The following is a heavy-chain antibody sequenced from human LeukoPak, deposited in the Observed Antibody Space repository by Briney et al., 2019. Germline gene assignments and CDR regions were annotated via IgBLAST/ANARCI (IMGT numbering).Heavy chain of an antibody. D-gene: IGHD3-22*01. Sequence: GGSLRLSCEASGFTFSSYWMSWVRQAPGKGLERVANINQDGSEKYYVDSVKGRFTVSRGNAKNSVYLQMNSLRAEDTAVYYCARDDSSAHYYFDHWGQGTPVTVSS. CDR3: ARDDSSAHYYFDH. V-gene: IGHV3-7*01. J-gene: IGHJ4*02. CDR1: GFTFSSYW. CDR2: INQDGSEK.